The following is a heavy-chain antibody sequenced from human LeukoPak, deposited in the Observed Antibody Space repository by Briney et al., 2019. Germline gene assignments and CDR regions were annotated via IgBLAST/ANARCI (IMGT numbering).Heavy chain of an antibody. Sequence: ASVKVSCKASGVTFSSYAISWVRQAPGQGLEWMGWINPHNGDTNYAQKFQGRVTMTRETSITTAYMELSRLKSDDTAVYYCATVRDIVVGGGPYYFDYWGQGTLVTVSS. CDR2: INPHNGDT. CDR1: GVTFSSYA. V-gene: IGHV1-2*02. D-gene: IGHD2-15*01. J-gene: IGHJ4*02. CDR3: ATVRDIVVGGGPYYFDY.